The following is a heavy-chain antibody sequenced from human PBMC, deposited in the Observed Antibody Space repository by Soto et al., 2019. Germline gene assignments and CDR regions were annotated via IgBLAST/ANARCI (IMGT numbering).Heavy chain of an antibody. V-gene: IGHV1-8*02. CDR2: MNANSGNT. D-gene: IGHD6-19*01. CDR3: AREIVGQWLDIIDY. CDR1: GYTFTAYP. Sequence: ASVKVSCKASGYTFTAYPMHWVRQAPGQRLEWMGWMNANSGNTGYAQKFHDRVTMTRNTSISTAYMELSSLRSEDTAVYYCAREIVGQWLDIIDYWGQGTLVTVSS. J-gene: IGHJ4*02.